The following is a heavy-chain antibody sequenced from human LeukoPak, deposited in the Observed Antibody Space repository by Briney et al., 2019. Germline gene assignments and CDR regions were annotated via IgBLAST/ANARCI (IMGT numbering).Heavy chain of an antibody. CDR1: GFTFSSYA. D-gene: IGHD1-14*01. J-gene: IGHJ5*02. V-gene: IGHV3-23*01. CDR2: ISGSGGTT. Sequence: GGSLRLSCAASGFTFSSYAMSWVRQAPGKGLEWVSGISGSGGTTYSADSVKGRFTISRDNSKNTLYLQMNSLRAEDTAVYFCATGPRNDPWGQGTLVTVSS. CDR3: ATGPRNDP.